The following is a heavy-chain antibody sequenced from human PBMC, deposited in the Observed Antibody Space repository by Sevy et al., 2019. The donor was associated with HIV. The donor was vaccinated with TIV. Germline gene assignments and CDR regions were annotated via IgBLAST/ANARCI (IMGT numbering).Heavy chain of an antibody. CDR2: IWYGGSNK. Sequence: GGSLRLSCTGSGFTFSNYGMHWVRQAPGKGLEWVAIIWYGGSNKYYTESVKGRFTISRDNSKNMLYLQMNGLRAEDTAVYYCARDKLQTTGSLGDYYYGLDVWGQGTRVTVSS. D-gene: IGHD3-16*01. CDR3: ARDKLQTTGSLGDYYYGLDV. V-gene: IGHV3-33*01. J-gene: IGHJ6*02. CDR1: GFTFSNYG.